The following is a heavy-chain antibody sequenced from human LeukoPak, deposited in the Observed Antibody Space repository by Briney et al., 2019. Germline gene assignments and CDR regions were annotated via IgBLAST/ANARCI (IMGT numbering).Heavy chain of an antibody. D-gene: IGHD5-12*01. Sequence: PGGSLRLSCAASGFTFSSYAMSWVRQAPGKGLEWVSAISGSGGSTYYADSVKGRFTISTDKSKNTLYLQMNSLRAEDTAVYYCAKDRRRRGYSGYDVDYWGQGTLVTVSS. V-gene: IGHV3-23*01. CDR1: GFTFSSYA. CDR2: ISGSGGST. J-gene: IGHJ4*02. CDR3: AKDRRRRGYSGYDVDY.